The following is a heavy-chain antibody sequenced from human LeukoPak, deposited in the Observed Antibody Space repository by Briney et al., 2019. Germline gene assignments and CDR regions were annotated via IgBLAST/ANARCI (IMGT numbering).Heavy chain of an antibody. Sequence: GGSLRPSCAASGFTFSSYAMSWVRQAPGKGLEWVSAISGSGGSTYYADSVKGRFTISRDNSKNTLYLQMNSLRAEDTAVYYCAKPRLKSGYYLFDYWGQGTLVTVSS. J-gene: IGHJ4*02. CDR3: AKPRLKSGYYLFDY. V-gene: IGHV3-23*01. CDR2: ISGSGGST. CDR1: GFTFSSYA. D-gene: IGHD3-22*01.